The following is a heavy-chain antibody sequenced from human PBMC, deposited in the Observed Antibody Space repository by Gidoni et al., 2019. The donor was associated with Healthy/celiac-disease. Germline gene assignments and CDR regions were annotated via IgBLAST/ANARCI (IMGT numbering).Heavy chain of an antibody. D-gene: IGHD6-19*01. J-gene: IGHJ4*02. CDR1: GFTFSGSA. V-gene: IGHV3-73*02. CDR3: TRQGSGWFDY. Sequence: EVQLVESGGGCVQPGGSLKLTCAASGFTFSGSAMHWVREASGKGLEWVGRIISKANSYATAYAASVKGSFTISRDDSKNTAYLQMNSLKTEDTAVYYCTRQGSGWFDYWGQGTLVTVSS. CDR2: IISKANSYAT.